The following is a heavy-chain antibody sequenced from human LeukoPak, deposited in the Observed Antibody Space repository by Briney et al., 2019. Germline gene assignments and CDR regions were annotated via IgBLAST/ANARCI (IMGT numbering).Heavy chain of an antibody. V-gene: IGHV3-7*01. CDR1: GFTFSGYS. CDR3: ARDIWSSGRQHFDY. J-gene: IGHJ4*02. D-gene: IGHD6-19*01. Sequence: GGSLRLSCAVSGFTFSGYSMSWVRQAPGKGLEWVAKMNEYGSEIFYVDSVKGRFTISRDNAKNSLYLQMNSLRAEDTAVYYCARDIWSSGRQHFDYWGQGTLVTVSS. CDR2: MNEYGSEI.